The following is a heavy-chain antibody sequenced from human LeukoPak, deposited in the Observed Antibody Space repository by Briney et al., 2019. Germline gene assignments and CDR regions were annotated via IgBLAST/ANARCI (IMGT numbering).Heavy chain of an antibody. CDR3: AKLMGGDIRIIVVVPAAIWGAWDY. Sequence: GGSLRLSCAASGFTFSSYAMSWVRQAPGKGLEWVSAISGSGGSTYYADSVKGRFTISRDNSKNTLYLQMNSLRAEDTAVYYCAKLMGGDIRIIVVVPAAIWGAWDYWGQGTLVTVSS. CDR1: GFTFSSYA. V-gene: IGHV3-23*01. CDR2: ISGSGGST. J-gene: IGHJ4*02. D-gene: IGHD2-2*01.